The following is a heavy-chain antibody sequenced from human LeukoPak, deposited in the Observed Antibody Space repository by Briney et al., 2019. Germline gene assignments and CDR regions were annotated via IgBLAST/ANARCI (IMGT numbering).Heavy chain of an antibody. D-gene: IGHD1-26*01. J-gene: IGHJ4*02. V-gene: IGHV3-30*02. Sequence: GGSLRLSCAASGFTFSSYGMHWGRRAPAKGLVWVAFIRYDGSNKYYADSVKGRFTISRDNSKNTLYLQMNSLRAEDTAVYYCAKPPTAQGEFDYWGQGTLVTVSS. CDR3: AKPPTAQGEFDY. CDR2: IRYDGSNK. CDR1: GFTFSSYG.